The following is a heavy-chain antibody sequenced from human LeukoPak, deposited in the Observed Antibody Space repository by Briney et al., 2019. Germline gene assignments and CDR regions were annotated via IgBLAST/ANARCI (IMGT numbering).Heavy chain of an antibody. V-gene: IGHV3-53*01. CDR2: IYTDENT. Sequence: PGGSLRLSCAASGFTVSSNYMSWVRQAPGKGLEWVSVIYTDENTYYADSVKGRFTIPRDNSKNTLYLQMSSLKAEDTAVYYCARDPKGFWYFDYWGQGTLVTVSS. J-gene: IGHJ4*02. CDR1: GFTVSSNY. D-gene: IGHD3-3*01. CDR3: ARDPKGFWYFDY.